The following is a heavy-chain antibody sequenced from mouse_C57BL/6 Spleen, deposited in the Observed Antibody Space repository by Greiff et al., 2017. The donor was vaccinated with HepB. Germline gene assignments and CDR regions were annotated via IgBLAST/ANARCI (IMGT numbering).Heavy chain of an antibody. CDR1: GYTFTSYW. CDR2: INPSNGGT. Sequence: VKLKQPGTELVKPGASVKLSCKASGYTFTSYWMHWVKQRPGQGLEWIGNINPSNGGTNYNEKFKSKATLTVDKSSSTAYMQLSSLTSEDSAVYYCARGGKNYDYGENAMDYWGQGTSVTVSS. CDR3: ARGGKNYDYGENAMDY. D-gene: IGHD2-4*01. J-gene: IGHJ4*01. V-gene: IGHV1-53*01.